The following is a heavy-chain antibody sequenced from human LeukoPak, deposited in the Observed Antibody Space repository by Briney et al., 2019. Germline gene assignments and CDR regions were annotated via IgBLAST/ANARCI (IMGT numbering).Heavy chain of an antibody. CDR2: ISVGGGDT. Sequence: PGGSLRLSCEASGFIFSSYVTGWVRQAPGKGLEWVSSISVGGGDTFASDAVKGRFTITRENSKNTLYLQMTGLRVEDTAVYFCAKLNLGEMAYFDSWGQGTLVTVSS. CDR1: GFIFSSYV. J-gene: IGHJ4*02. V-gene: IGHV3-23*01. CDR3: AKLNLGEMAYFDS. D-gene: IGHD3-16*01.